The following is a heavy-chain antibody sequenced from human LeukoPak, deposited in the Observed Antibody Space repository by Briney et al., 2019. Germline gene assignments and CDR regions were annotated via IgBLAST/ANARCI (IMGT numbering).Heavy chain of an antibody. V-gene: IGHV3-23*01. D-gene: IGHD6-13*01. Sequence: GGSLRLSCAASGFTFSSYAMSWVRQAPGKGLEWVSAISGSGGSTYYADSVKGRFTNSRDNSKNTLYLQMNSLRAEDTAIYYCANASRDIPAAGPSGYYFDYWGQGTLVTVSS. CDR1: GFTFSSYA. CDR3: ANASRDIPAAGPSGYYFDY. J-gene: IGHJ4*02. CDR2: ISGSGGST.